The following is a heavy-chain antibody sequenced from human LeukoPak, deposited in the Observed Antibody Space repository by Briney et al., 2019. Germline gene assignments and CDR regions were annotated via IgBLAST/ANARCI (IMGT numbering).Heavy chain of an antibody. CDR2: INHSGST. CDR3: ARLSTVVVAATGWFDP. Sequence: SETLSLTCAVYGGSFSGYYWSWIRQPPGKGLEWIGEINHSGSTNYNPSLKSRVTISVDTSKNQFSLKLGSVTAADTAVYYCARLSTVVVAATGWFDPWGQGTLVTVSS. V-gene: IGHV4-34*01. J-gene: IGHJ5*02. CDR1: GGSFSGYY. D-gene: IGHD2-15*01.